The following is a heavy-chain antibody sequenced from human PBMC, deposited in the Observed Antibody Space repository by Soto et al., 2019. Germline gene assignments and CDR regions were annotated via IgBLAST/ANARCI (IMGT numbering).Heavy chain of an antibody. CDR2: ISYDGSNK. V-gene: IGHV3-30*18. Sequence: QVQLVESGGGVVQPGRSLRLSCAASGFTFSSYGMHWVRQAPGKGLEWMAVISYDGSNKYYADSVKGRFTISRDNSKNTLYLQMNSLRAEDAAVYYWAKAEYRLLVCYPHWGQGTLVTVSS. CDR3: AKAEYRLLVCYPH. J-gene: IGHJ1*01. D-gene: IGHD2-2*01. CDR1: GFTFSSYG.